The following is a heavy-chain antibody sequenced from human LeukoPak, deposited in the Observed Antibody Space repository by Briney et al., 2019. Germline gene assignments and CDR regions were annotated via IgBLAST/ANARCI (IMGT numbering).Heavy chain of an antibody. J-gene: IGHJ4*02. CDR3: ARGSGYSYGFPDY. CDR1: GFSVSNNY. Sequence: PGGSLRLSCAASGFSVSNNYMSWVRQAPGKGLEWVSVIYSGDITYYTDSVKGRFTISRDNSKNTLYLQMNSLRAEDTAVYYCARGSGYSYGFPDYWGQGTLDTVSS. CDR2: IYSGDIT. V-gene: IGHV3-53*01. D-gene: IGHD5-18*01.